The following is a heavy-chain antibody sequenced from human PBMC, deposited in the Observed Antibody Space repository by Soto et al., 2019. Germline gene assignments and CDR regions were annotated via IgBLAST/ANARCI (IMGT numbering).Heavy chain of an antibody. CDR3: ARVGSEGALAVAGTDYYYYGMDV. J-gene: IGHJ6*02. CDR2: IIPIFGTA. V-gene: IGHV1-69*01. Sequence: QVQLVQSGAEVKKPGSSVKVSCKASGGTFSSYAISWVRQAPGQGLEWMGGIIPIFGTANYAQKFQGRVTLTADESTSTAYMELSSLRSEDTAVYYCARVGSEGALAVAGTDYYYYGMDVWGQGTTVTVSS. D-gene: IGHD6-19*01. CDR1: GGTFSSYA.